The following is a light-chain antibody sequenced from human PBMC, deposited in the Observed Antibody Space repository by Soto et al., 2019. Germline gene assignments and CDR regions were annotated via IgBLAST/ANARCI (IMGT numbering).Light chain of an antibody. CDR3: QQYGSSPPT. CDR1: QSVSSSY. Sequence: EIVLTQSPGTLSLSPGERATLSCRASQSVSSSYLAWYQQKPGQAPRLLIYGASNRAAGIPDRFSGSGSGTDFTLTIRRLQPEDFAVYYCQQYGSSPPTFGQGTKVEIK. V-gene: IGKV3-20*01. J-gene: IGKJ1*01. CDR2: GAS.